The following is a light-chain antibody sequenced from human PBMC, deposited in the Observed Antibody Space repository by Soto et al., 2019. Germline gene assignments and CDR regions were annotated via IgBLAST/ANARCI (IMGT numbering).Light chain of an antibody. V-gene: IGKV1-27*01. CDR2: ATS. J-gene: IGKJ4*01. Sequence: DIQLTQSPSSLSASVGDRVTITCRASQAISSYLAWYQQKPGKVPELLIYATSTLQSRAPSRFSGSGSGTDFTLTISRLQPEDLATYYCHKYNHAPTFGGGTKGEIK. CDR1: QAISSY. CDR3: HKYNHAPT.